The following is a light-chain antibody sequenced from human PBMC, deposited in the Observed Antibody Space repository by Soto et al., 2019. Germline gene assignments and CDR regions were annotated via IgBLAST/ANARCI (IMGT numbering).Light chain of an antibody. Sequence: EIVLTQSPGTLSLSPGERATLSCRASQSVSSSYLAWYQQKPGQAPRLLFYGASSMATGITDRCSGSGSGTHFTITISRLDPEDFAVYYCQQYGSSLLTFGGGTKVEIK. CDR1: QSVSSSY. V-gene: IGKV3-20*01. CDR2: GAS. J-gene: IGKJ4*01. CDR3: QQYGSSLLT.